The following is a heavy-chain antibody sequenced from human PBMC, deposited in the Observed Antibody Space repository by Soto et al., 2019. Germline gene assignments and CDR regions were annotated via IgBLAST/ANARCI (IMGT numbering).Heavy chain of an antibody. J-gene: IGHJ6*04. CDR2: IIPILETA. Sequence: QVQLVQSGAEVKKPGSSVKVSCKASGGTFGKYTLSWVRQAPGQGLEWMGWIIPILETANYARRFQGRLTITADTSTGTAYVDLSGLKSDDSGVYYCALGGKLGGALDVWGKGTPVTFSS. V-gene: IGHV1-69*08. CDR1: GGTFGKYT. CDR3: ALGGKLGGALDV. D-gene: IGHD3-10*01.